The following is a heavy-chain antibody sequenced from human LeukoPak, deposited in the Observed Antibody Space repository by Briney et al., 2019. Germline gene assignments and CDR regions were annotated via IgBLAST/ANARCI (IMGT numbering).Heavy chain of an antibody. Sequence: SETLSLTCTVSGGSISSDNYYWGWIRQPPGKGLEWIGSIYYSGSTYYNPSLKSRVTMSVDTSKNQFSLKLSSVTAADTAVYYCARAWVWFDPWGQGTLVNVSS. V-gene: IGHV4-39*07. CDR1: GGSISSDNYY. CDR2: IYYSGST. CDR3: ARAWVWFDP. J-gene: IGHJ5*02.